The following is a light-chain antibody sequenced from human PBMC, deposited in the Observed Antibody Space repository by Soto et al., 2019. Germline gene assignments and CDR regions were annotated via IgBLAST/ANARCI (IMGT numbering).Light chain of an antibody. CDR3: QQYAGSST. CDR2: GAS. J-gene: IGKJ1*01. V-gene: IGKV3-20*01. CDR1: QSVSSSS. Sequence: EIVLTQSPGTLSFSTGERATLSCRASQSVSSSSLAWYQQKPGQAPRLLIFGASSRATGIPDRFSGSGSGTDFTLTISRLEPEDFAVYYCQQYAGSSTFGQGTKV.